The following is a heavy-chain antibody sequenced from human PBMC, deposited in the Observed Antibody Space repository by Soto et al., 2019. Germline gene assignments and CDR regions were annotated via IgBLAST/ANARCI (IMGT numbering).Heavy chain of an antibody. V-gene: IGHV3-30-3*01. J-gene: IGHJ4*02. D-gene: IGHD3-22*01. CDR3: VRSMIIVVRLIGLDY. CDR1: GFAFRCYA. CDR2: ISYDGSNK. Sequence: PGGSLRLYCGASGFAFRCYAMHWVGQTPGKGLEWVAVISYDGSNKHYADSVKGRFSISRDNSKNMLYLQMDSLSTEDTAVYYCVRSMIIVVRLIGLDYWGQGTLVTVSS.